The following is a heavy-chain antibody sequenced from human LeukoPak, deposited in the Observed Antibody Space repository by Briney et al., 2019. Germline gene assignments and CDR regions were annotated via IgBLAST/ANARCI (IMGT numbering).Heavy chain of an antibody. CDR1: GFTFSNYV. V-gene: IGHV3-23*01. D-gene: IGHD2-2*01. Sequence: GGSLRLSCAASGFTFSNYVMSWVRQAPGQGLEWVSAVSSSGGSTYYADSVKGRFTISRDSSKNTLYLQMNSLRGEDTAVYYCAKGGRYCSSTSCPFDYWGQGTLVTVSS. J-gene: IGHJ4*02. CDR2: VSSSGGST. CDR3: AKGGRYCSSTSCPFDY.